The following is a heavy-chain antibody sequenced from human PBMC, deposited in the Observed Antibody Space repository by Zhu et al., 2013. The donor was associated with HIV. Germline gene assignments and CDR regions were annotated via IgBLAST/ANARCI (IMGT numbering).Heavy chain of an antibody. CDR3: ASGYYTWYFDL. CDR2: IYHNEST. V-gene: IGHV4-38-2*01. CDR1: GYSTSSDYY. D-gene: IGHD3-3*01. Sequence: VQLQESGPGLVKPSETLSLTCAVSGYSTSSDYYWGWIRQPPGKGLEWIGSIYHNESTYYNPSLKSRVTISVDTSKNEFSLKLSSVTAADTAVYYCASGYYTWYFDLWGRGTLVTVSS. J-gene: IGHJ2*01.